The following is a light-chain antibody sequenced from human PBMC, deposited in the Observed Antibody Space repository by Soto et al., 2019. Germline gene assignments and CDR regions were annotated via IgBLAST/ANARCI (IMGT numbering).Light chain of an antibody. Sequence: QSALTQPASVSGSPGQSITISCTGTSRDVGGYNYVSWYQQHPGKAPKLMIYDVSNRPSGVSNRFSGSKSGNTASLTISGLQAEDEADYYCSSYTSSIVVFGGGTKVTVL. J-gene: IGLJ2*01. CDR3: SSYTSSIVV. CDR1: SRDVGGYNY. CDR2: DVS. V-gene: IGLV2-14*01.